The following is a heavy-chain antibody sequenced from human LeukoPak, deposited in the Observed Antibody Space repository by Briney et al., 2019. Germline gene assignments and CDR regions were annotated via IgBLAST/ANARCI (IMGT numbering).Heavy chain of an antibody. J-gene: IGHJ4*02. CDR1: GFTFNTYN. CDR3: ASLGIAAAGTIDY. Sequence: PGGSLRLSCAASGFTFNTYNMNWVRQAPGKGLEWVSSISSSSSHIYYADSVKGRFTISRDNAKNSLYLQMNSLRAEDTAVYYCASLGIAAAGTIDYWGQGTLVTVSS. CDR2: ISSSSSHI. D-gene: IGHD6-13*01. V-gene: IGHV3-21*01.